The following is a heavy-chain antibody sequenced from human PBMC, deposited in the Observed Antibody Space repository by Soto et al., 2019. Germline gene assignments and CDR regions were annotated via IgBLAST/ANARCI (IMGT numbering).Heavy chain of an antibody. Sequence: SETLSLTCAVSGGSISSSNWWSWVRQPPGKGLEWIGEIYHSGSTNYNPSLKSRVTISVDKSKNQFSLKLSSVTAADTAVYYWASFPTYYYDSSSDYWGQGTLVTVSS. CDR2: IYHSGST. J-gene: IGHJ4*02. CDR1: GGSISSSNW. D-gene: IGHD3-22*01. CDR3: ASFPTYYYDSSSDY. V-gene: IGHV4-4*02.